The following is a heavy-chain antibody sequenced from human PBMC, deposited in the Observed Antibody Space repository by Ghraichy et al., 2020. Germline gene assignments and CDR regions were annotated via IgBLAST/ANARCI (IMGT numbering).Heavy chain of an antibody. CDR3: ASLLFCSSTICNTGPTL. Sequence: GALRLSCAASGFTFSSYAMSWVRQAPGKGLEWVSAISGSGDSTYYADSVKGRFTISRDNSKNTLFLQMNSLRAEDTAVYYCASLLFCSSTICNTGPTLWGQGTLVTVSS. CDR1: GFTFSSYA. J-gene: IGHJ4*02. V-gene: IGHV3-23*01. D-gene: IGHD2-2*02. CDR2: ISGSGDST.